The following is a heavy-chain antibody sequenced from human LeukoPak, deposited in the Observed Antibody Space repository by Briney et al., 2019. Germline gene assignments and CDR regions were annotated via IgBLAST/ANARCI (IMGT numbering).Heavy chain of an antibody. CDR2: INPSGGST. CDR1: GYTFTSYY. J-gene: IGHJ4*02. Sequence: ASVKLSCKASGYTFTSYYMHWVRQAPGQGLEWMGIINPSGGSTSYAQKFQGRVTMTRDTSTSTVYMELSSLRSEDTAVYCCARHQGAGEYPFDYWGQGTLVTVSS. V-gene: IGHV1-46*01. D-gene: IGHD2/OR15-2a*01. CDR3: ARHQGAGEYPFDY.